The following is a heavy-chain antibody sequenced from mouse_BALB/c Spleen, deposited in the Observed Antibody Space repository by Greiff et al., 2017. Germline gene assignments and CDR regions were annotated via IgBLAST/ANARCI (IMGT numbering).Heavy chain of an antibody. J-gene: IGHJ2*01. CDR2: ISSGGSYT. CDR3: ARGRGYLDY. V-gene: IGHV5-9-4*01. Sequence: EVMLVESGGGLVKPGGSLKLSCAASGFTFSSYAMSWVRQSPEKRLEWVAEISSGGSYTYYPDTVTGRFTISRDNAKNTLYLEMSSLRSEDTAMYYCARGRGYLDYWGQGTTLTVSS. CDR1: GFTFSSYA.